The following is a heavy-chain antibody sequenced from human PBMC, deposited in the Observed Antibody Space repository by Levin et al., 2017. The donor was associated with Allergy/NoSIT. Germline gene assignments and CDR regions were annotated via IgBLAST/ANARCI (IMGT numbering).Heavy chain of an antibody. CDR2: IYYSGST. Sequence: TSETLSLTCTVSGGSISSSSYYWGWIRQPPGKGLEWIGSIYYSGSTYYNPSLKSRVTISVDTSKNQFSLKLSSVTAADTAVYYCARHSPQYSSSWYVITGDYDGMDGWGQGTTVTVSS. D-gene: IGHD6-13*01. CDR3: ARHSPQYSSSWYVITGDYDGMDG. J-gene: IGHJ6*02. CDR1: GGSISSSSYY. V-gene: IGHV4-39*01.